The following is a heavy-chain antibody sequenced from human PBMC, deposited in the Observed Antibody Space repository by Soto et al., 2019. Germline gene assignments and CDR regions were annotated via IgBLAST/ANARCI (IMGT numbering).Heavy chain of an antibody. CDR3: AKDLHWYGMDV. D-gene: IGHD1-1*01. V-gene: IGHV3-23*01. Sequence: EVQLLESGGGLVQPGASLRLSCAASGFTFGDYFMNWVRQAPGKGPEWVSDIDKEGGRQHYADSVSGRFTISRDNSRNTLYLQMNRLRAEDTALYYCAKDLHWYGMDVWGQGTMVTVS. CDR2: IDKEGGRQ. J-gene: IGHJ6*02. CDR1: GFTFGDYF.